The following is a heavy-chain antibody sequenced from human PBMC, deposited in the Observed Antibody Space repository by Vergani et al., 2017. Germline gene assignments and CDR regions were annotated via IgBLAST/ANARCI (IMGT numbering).Heavy chain of an antibody. CDR3: ARRDSSSAALDY. J-gene: IGHJ4*02. D-gene: IGHD6-6*01. CDR2: IGTAGDT. Sequence: EVQLVESGGGWVQPGGSLRLSCAASGFTFSTYDMHWVRQATGKGLEWVSAIGTAGDTYYPGSVKGRFTISRENAKNSLYLQMNGLRAGDTAVYYCARRDSSSAALDYWGQGTLVTVSS. CDR1: GFTFSTYD. V-gene: IGHV3-13*01.